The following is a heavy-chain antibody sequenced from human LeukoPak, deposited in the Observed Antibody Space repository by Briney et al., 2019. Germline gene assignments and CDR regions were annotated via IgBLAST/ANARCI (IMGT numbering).Heavy chain of an antibody. V-gene: IGHV4-59*08. D-gene: IGHD1-1*01. CDR2: IFYSGST. Sequence: SETLSLTCTISGGSVSDYYWSWIRQPPGKALEWIGNIFYSGSTYYNPSLMSRLTISVDTSKNQFSLKLSSVTAADTAVYYCARQETWERSALIDYWGQGTLVTVSS. CDR1: GGSVSDYY. CDR3: ARQETWERSALIDY. J-gene: IGHJ4*02.